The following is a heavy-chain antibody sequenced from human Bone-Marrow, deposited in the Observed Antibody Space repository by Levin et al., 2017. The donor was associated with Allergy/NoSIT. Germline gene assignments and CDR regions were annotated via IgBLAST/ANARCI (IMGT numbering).Heavy chain of an antibody. CDR1: GFTFSSYA. V-gene: IGHV3-23*01. J-gene: IGHJ4*02. CDR3: ARRSGSSSYFDY. D-gene: IGHD6-6*01. CDR2: VSGSGGDT. Sequence: SCAASGFTFSSYAMRWVRQAPGKGLEWVSTVSGSGGDTYYADSVKGRFTISRDNSKNTLYLQMNSLRGEDTAVYYCARRSGSSSYFDYWGQGTLVTVSS.